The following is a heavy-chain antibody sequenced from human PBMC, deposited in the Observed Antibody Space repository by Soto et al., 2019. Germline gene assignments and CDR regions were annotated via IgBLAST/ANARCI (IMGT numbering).Heavy chain of an antibody. D-gene: IGHD3-22*01. CDR3: ARGLGYYYDSSGYFPFGY. J-gene: IGHJ4*02. CDR2: IIPIFGTA. Sequence: SVKVSCKASGGTFSSYAISWVRQAPGQGLEWMGGIIPIFGTANYAQKFQGRVTITADKSTSTAYMELSSLRSEDTAVYYCARGLGYYYDSSGYFPFGYWGQGTLVTVS. V-gene: IGHV1-69*06. CDR1: GGTFSSYA.